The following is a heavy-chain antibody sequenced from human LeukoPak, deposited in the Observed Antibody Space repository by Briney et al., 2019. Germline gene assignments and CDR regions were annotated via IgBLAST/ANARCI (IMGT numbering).Heavy chain of an antibody. V-gene: IGHV5-51*01. Sequence: PGESLKISCKGSGYSFTSYWIGWVRQMPGKGLEWMGIIHPGDSDTRYSPSFQGQVTISVDKSISTAYLQWSSLKASDTAIYYCARQEGAAAGSLGDYWGQGTLLTVSS. CDR2: IHPGDSDT. J-gene: IGHJ4*02. D-gene: IGHD6-13*01. CDR3: ARQEGAAAGSLGDY. CDR1: GYSFTSYW.